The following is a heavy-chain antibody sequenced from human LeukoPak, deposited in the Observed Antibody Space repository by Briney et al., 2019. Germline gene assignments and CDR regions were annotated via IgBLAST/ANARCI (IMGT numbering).Heavy chain of an antibody. CDR1: EFSVGSNY. J-gene: IGHJ6*03. V-gene: IGHV3-20*04. D-gene: IGHD3-10*01. CDR3: ARHGSMTLIRGRLRYYYMDV. CDR2: INWNGGSR. Sequence: GGSLRLSCAASEFSVGSNYMTWVRQAPGKGLEWVSGINWNGGSRGYADSVKGRFTISRDNAKNSLYLQMNSLRAEDTAVYYCARHGSMTLIRGRLRYYYMDVWGKGTTVTISS.